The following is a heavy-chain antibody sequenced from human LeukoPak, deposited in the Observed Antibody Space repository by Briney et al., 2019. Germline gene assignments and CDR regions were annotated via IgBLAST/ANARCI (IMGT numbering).Heavy chain of an antibody. Sequence: GGSLRLSCAASGFTFSSYAMSWVRQAPGKGLEWVSATSGSGGSTYYADSVKGRFTISRDNSKNTLYLQMNSLRAEDTAVYYCAKDFGRNLGGPGYWGRGTLVTVSS. CDR2: TSGSGGST. D-gene: IGHD3-10*01. CDR3: AKDFGRNLGGPGY. V-gene: IGHV3-23*01. CDR1: GFTFSSYA. J-gene: IGHJ4*02.